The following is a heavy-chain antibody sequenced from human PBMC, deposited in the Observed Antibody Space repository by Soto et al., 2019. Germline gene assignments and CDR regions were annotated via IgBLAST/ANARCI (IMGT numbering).Heavy chain of an antibody. J-gene: IGHJ4*02. D-gene: IGHD6-13*01. CDR2: IWYDGSNK. CDR1: VFTFSSYG. Sequence: LRLSCAASVFTFSSYGMHWVRQAPGKGLEWVAVIWYDGSNKYYADSVKGRFTISRDNSKNTLYLQMNSLRAEDTAVYYCARDGVSSRWPSPYFDYWGQGTLVPVSS. CDR3: ARDGVSSRWPSPYFDY. V-gene: IGHV3-33*01.